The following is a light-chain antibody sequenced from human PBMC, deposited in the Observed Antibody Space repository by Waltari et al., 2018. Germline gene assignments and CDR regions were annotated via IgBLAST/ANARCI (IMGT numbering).Light chain of an antibody. CDR2: GAS. Sequence: EIVMTQSPATLSVSPGERATLSCRASQSVSINLAWFKQKPGQAPRLLIYGASTRATAIPARFSGSGSGTEFTLTISSLQSEDFAVYYCQQYNDWLRGTFGQGTKLEIK. V-gene: IGKV3-15*01. J-gene: IGKJ2*01. CDR1: QSVSIN. CDR3: QQYNDWLRGT.